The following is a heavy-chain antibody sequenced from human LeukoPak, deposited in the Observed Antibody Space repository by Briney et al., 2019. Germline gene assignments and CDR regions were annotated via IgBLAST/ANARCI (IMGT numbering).Heavy chain of an antibody. CDR3: ARHWGVPLSGTTYHYHYMDV. D-gene: IGHD1-1*01. J-gene: IGHJ6*03. CDR2: IHSSGST. Sequence: SETLSLTCTVSGASISNYYWGWFRQPPGWGLEWIGYIHSSGSTENNPSLKSRVSISIDTSKNQFSLRLFSVTAADTAAYYCARHWGVPLSGTTYHYHYMDVWGKGTSVTVSS. CDR1: GASISNYY. V-gene: IGHV4-59*08.